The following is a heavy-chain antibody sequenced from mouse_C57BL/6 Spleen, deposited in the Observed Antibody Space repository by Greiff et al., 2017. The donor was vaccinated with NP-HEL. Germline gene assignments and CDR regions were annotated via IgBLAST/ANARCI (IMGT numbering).Heavy chain of an antibody. CDR3: ARHGDDYEGYFDY. Sequence: VKVEESGPGLVAPSQSLSITCTVSGFSLTSYGVHWVRQPPGKGLEWLVVIWSDGSTTYNSALKSRLSISKDNSKSQVFLKMNSLQTDDTAMYYCARHGDDYEGYFDYWGQGTTLTVSS. CDR1: GFSLTSYG. V-gene: IGHV2-6-1*01. J-gene: IGHJ2*01. D-gene: IGHD2-4*01. CDR2: IWSDGST.